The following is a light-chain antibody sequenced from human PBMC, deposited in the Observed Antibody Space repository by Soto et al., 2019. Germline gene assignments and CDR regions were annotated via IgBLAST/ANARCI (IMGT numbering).Light chain of an antibody. CDR1: QSLIHSDGNTY. J-gene: IGKJ3*01. CDR2: HVS. CDR3: MQGRHWPYT. Sequence: VVVTQSPLSLPVTLGQPASISCRSSQSLIHSDGNTYLHWFQQRPGQSPRRLIYHVSIRDSGVPDRFSGSGSGTDFTLEISRVEAEDVGVYYCMQGRHWPYTFGPGTTVDIK. V-gene: IGKV2-30*02.